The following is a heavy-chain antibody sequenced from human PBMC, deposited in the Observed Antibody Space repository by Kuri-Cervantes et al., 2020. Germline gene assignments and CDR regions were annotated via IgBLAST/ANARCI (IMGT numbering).Heavy chain of an antibody. V-gene: IGHV4-39*01. CDR3: ATLHDAYSSSWYGYYYYGMDV. CDR2: IYYSGST. CDR1: GGSISSSSYY. J-gene: IGHJ6*02. Sequence: SETLSLTCTVSGGSISSSSYYWGWIRQPPGKGLEWIGSIYYSGSTYYNPSLKSRVTISVDRSKNQFSLKLSSVTAADTAVYYCATLHDAYSSSWYGYYYYGMDVWGQGTTVTVSS. D-gene: IGHD6-13*01.